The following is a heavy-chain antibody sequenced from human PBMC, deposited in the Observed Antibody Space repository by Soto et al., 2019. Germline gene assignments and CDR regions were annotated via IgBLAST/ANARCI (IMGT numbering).Heavy chain of an antibody. V-gene: IGHV5-51*01. CDR1: GYSFTSYW. J-gene: IGHJ5*02. CDR2: IYPGDSDT. CDR3: ARQEKYYYDSSGYFGTYWFDP. Sequence: GESLKISCKGSGYSFTSYWIGWVRQMPGKGLERMGIIYPGDSDTRYSPSFQGQVTISADKSISTAYLQWSSLKASDTAMYYCARQEKYYYDSSGYFGTYWFDPWGQGTLVTVSS. D-gene: IGHD3-22*01.